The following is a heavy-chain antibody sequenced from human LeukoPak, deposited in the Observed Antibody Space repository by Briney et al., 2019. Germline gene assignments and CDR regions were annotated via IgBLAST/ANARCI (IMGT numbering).Heavy chain of an antibody. D-gene: IGHD5-18*01. Sequence: HPGRSLRLSCAVSGFTFSRYGFHWVRQAPGKGLEWVAFIRSKAYGGTTEYAASVKGRFTISRDDSKSIAYLQMNSLKTEDTAVYYCTKYSGRIDYWGQGTLVTVSS. CDR3: TKYSGRIDY. CDR2: IRSKAYGGTT. J-gene: IGHJ4*02. V-gene: IGHV3-49*04. CDR1: GFTFSRYG.